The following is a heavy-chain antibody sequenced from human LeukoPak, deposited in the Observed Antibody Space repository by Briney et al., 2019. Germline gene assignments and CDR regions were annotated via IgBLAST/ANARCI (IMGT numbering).Heavy chain of an antibody. Sequence: GGSLRLSCAASGFTFITITWNWFGQPQGRGLNGVSSISSSSSYIYYADSVKGRFTISRDNAKNSLYLQMNSLRAEDTAVYYCARTRYGSGSYVGYWGQGTLVTVSS. CDR2: ISSSSSYI. CDR3: ARTRYGSGSYVGY. CDR1: GFTFITIT. V-gene: IGHV3-21*01. J-gene: IGHJ4*02. D-gene: IGHD3-10*01.